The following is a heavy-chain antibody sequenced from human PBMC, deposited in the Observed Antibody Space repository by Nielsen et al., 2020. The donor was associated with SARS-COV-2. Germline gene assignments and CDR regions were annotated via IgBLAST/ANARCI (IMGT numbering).Heavy chain of an antibody. J-gene: IGHJ4*02. V-gene: IGHV3-9*01. D-gene: IGHD3-3*01. CDR1: GFTFDDYA. Sequence: GGSLRLSCAASGFTFDDYAMHWVRQAPGKGLEWVSGISWSSGSIGYADSVKGRFTISRDNAKNSLYLQMNSLRAEDTALYYCAKMSFWSGPFDYWGQGTLVTVSS. CDR3: AKMSFWSGPFDY. CDR2: ISWSSGSI.